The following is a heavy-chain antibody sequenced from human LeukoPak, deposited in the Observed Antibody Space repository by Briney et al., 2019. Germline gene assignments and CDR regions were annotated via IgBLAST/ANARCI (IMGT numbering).Heavy chain of an antibody. D-gene: IGHD1-26*01. CDR1: GFTFSHYW. Sequence: KAGGSLRLSCEVSGFTFSHYWMNWVRQAPGKGLEWVSSISSSSSYIYYADSVKGRFTISRDNAKNSLYLQMNSLRAEDTAVYYCAREWELLSFAGNFDYWGQGTLVTVSS. CDR2: ISSSSSYI. J-gene: IGHJ4*02. CDR3: AREWELLSFAGNFDY. V-gene: IGHV3-21*01.